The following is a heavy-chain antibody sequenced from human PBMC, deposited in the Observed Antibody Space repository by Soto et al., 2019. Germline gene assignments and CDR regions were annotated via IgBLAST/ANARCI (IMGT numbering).Heavy chain of an antibody. Sequence: QLQLQESGPGLVKPSETLSLTCTVSGGPISSSSYYWGWIRQPPGKGLEWIGSIYYSGSTYYNPSLKSRVTISVDTSKNQFSLKLSSVTAADTAVYYCARPLVAATQSPWFDPWGQGTLVTVSS. CDR1: GGPISSSSYY. D-gene: IGHD2-15*01. CDR2: IYYSGST. CDR3: ARPLVAATQSPWFDP. V-gene: IGHV4-39*01. J-gene: IGHJ5*02.